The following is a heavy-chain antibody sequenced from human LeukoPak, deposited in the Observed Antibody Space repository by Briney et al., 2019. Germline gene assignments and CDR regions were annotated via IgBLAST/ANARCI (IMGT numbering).Heavy chain of an antibody. CDR3: ARGPQPYYYDSSGFSAFDI. CDR2: IRGGGGVQ. CDR1: GFTFHDYA. Sequence: GGSLRLSCAASGFTFHDYAMHWVRQAPGKGLEYVSVIRGGGGVQYYAASVKGRFTISRDNSKNTLYLQMNSLRSEDTAVYYCARGPQPYYYDSSGFSAFDIWGQGTMVTVSS. V-gene: IGHV3-23*01. D-gene: IGHD3-22*01. J-gene: IGHJ3*02.